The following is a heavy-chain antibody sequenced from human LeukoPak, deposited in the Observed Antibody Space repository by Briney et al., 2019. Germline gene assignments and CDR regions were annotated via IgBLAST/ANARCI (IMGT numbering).Heavy chain of an antibody. J-gene: IGHJ4*02. CDR1: GGSISSYY. D-gene: IGHD3-10*01. CDR2: IYYSGST. V-gene: IGHV4-59*01. Sequence: PSETLSLTCTVSGGSISSYYWSWIRQPPGKGLEWIGYIYYSGSTNYNPSLKSRVTISVDTSKNQFSLKLSSVTAADTAVYYCAGAPWYYGSGRLLSDYWGQGTLVTVSS. CDR3: AGAPWYYGSGRLLSDY.